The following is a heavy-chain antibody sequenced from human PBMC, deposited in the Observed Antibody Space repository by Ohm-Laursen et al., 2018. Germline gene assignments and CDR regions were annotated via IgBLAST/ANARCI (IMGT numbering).Heavy chain of an antibody. J-gene: IGHJ6*02. CDR2: IYPGDAES. D-gene: IGHD3-3*01. Sequence: ESLKISCKASGYRFPTYWIAWVRQMPGKGLEWMGFIYPGDAESRYSPSFQGQVIMSVDKSINTAYLHWRSLRDSDSAIYYCARRPALRFFPRSEGNGMDVWGQGTTVIVSS. CDR3: ARRPALRFFPRSEGNGMDV. V-gene: IGHV5-51*01. CDR1: GYRFPTYW.